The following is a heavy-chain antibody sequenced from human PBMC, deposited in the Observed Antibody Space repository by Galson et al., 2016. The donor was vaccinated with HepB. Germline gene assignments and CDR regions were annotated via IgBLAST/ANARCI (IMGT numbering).Heavy chain of an antibody. V-gene: IGHV6-1*01. D-gene: IGHD1-26*01. CDR3: ARDRPLLDAFNV. CDR2: TYYRSKWYN. J-gene: IGHJ3*01. CDR1: GDSVSSPSAA. Sequence: CAISGDSVSSPSAAWNWIRQSPSRGLEWLGRTYYRSKWYNDYAVSVKGRISINPDTSKNHFSLQLNSVTPEDTAVYYCARDRPLLDAFNVWGQGTMVTVSS.